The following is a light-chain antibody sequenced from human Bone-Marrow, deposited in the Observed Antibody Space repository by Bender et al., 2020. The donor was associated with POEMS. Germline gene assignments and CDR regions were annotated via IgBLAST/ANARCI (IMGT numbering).Light chain of an antibody. J-gene: IGLJ3*02. Sequence: SYELTQPPSVSVSPGQTARITCSADILPKQFAFWYQQKPGQAPVLVIYRDSERPSGIPERFSGSSSGTTVTLTISGVQAEDEADYYCQSADSSGFYKVFGGGTQLTVL. CDR3: QSADSSGFYKV. CDR1: ILPKQF. CDR2: RDS. V-gene: IGLV3-25*03.